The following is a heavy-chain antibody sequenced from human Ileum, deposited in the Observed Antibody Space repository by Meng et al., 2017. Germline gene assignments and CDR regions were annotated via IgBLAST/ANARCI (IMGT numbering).Heavy chain of an antibody. J-gene: IGHJ4*02. Sequence: QVHRQESRPGLVEPPGTLSLTCTVSGGYISSSFYWSWVRQSPGKGLEWIGQIYLAGSPNYNPSLESRVTISVDKSKNQFSLRLTSVTAADTAIFYCVRHGGKYFDSWGQGTLVTVSS. CDR2: IYLAGSP. CDR1: GGYISSSFY. D-gene: IGHD2-15*01. V-gene: IGHV4-4*03. CDR3: VRHGGKYFDS.